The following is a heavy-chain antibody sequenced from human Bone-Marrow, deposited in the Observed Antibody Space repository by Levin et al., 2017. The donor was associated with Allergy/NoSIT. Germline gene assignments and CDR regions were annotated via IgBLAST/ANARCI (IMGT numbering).Heavy chain of an antibody. J-gene: IGHJ3*01. Sequence: GGSLRLSCEASGFLFSSYAMDWVRQAPGRGLEWVAVISFDGNNEYYAGSVRGRVTVSRDNSRNTLFLHIKNLRTEDTAVYYCARGGPERPLEEGQYYYNPFGFDLWGQGTMVTVSS. CDR2: ISFDGNNE. CDR1: GFLFSSYA. CDR3: ARGGPERPLEEGQYYYNPFGFDL. V-gene: IGHV3-30-3*01. D-gene: IGHD3-10*01.